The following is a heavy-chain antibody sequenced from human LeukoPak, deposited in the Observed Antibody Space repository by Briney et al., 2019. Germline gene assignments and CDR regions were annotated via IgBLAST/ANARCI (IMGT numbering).Heavy chain of an antibody. J-gene: IGHJ4*02. CDR1: GGTFSSYA. CDR2: IIPIFGTA. Sequence: SVKVSCKASGGTFSSYAISWVRQAPGQGLEWMGRIIPIFGTANYAQKFQGRVTITTDESTSTAYMELSSLRSEDTAVYYCARSRGSYPQSLDYWGQGTLVTVSS. V-gene: IGHV1-69*05. D-gene: IGHD1-26*01. CDR3: ARSRGSYPQSLDY.